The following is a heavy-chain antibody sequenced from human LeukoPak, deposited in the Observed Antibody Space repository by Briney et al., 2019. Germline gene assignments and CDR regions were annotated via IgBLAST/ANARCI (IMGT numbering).Heavy chain of an antibody. J-gene: IGHJ4*02. Sequence: PGGSLRLSCAASGFTFSSYAMSWVRQAPGKGLEWVSAISGSGGSTHYKDSVKGRFTISRDNSKNTLYLQMNSLRAEDTAVYYCATNYYYDSSGYYYDLDYWGQGTLVTVSS. CDR1: GFTFSSYA. CDR2: ISGSGGST. V-gene: IGHV3-23*01. D-gene: IGHD3-22*01. CDR3: ATNYYYDSSGYYYDLDY.